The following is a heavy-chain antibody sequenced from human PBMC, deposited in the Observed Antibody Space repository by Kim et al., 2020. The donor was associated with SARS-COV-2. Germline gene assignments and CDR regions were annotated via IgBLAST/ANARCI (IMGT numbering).Heavy chain of an antibody. Sequence: SVKGRFTISGDNSKNTLYLQMNSLRAEDTAVYYCAKDGGKYSSSWNWFDPWGQGTLVTVSS. CDR3: AKDGGKYSSSWNWFDP. V-gene: IGHV3-33*06. D-gene: IGHD6-13*01. J-gene: IGHJ5*02.